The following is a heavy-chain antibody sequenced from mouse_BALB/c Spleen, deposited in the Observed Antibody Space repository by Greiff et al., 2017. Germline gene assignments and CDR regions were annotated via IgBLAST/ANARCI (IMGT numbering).Heavy chain of an antibody. D-gene: IGHD3-1*01. CDR3: ARWGSGYYAMDY. CDR2: ISSGSSTI. J-gene: IGHJ4*01. V-gene: IGHV5-17*02. CDR1: GFTFSSFG. Sequence: EVMLVESGGGLVQPGGSRKLSCAASGFTFSSFGMHWVRQAPEKGLEWVAYISSGSSTIYYADTVKGRFTISRDNPKNTLFLQMTSLRSEDTAMYYCARWGSGYYAMDYWGQGTSVTVSS.